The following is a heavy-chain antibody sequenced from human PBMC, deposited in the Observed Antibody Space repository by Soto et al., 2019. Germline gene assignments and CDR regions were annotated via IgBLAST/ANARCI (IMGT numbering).Heavy chain of an antibody. V-gene: IGHV4-4*02. CDR3: ARSPTVDIVATGYYGMDV. Sequence: SETLSLTCAVSGGSISSSNWWSWVRQPPGKGLEWIGEIYHSGSTNYNPSLKSRVTISVDKSKNQFSLKLSSVTAADTAVYYCARSPTVDIVATGYYGMDVWGQGTTVTVSS. D-gene: IGHD5-12*01. CDR2: IYHSGST. J-gene: IGHJ6*02. CDR1: GGSISSSNW.